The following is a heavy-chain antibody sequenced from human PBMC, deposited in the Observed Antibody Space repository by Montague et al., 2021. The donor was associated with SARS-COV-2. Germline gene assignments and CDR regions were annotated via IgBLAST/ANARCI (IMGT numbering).Heavy chain of an antibody. J-gene: IGHJ6*02. CDR2: IYSSGST. Sequence: TLSLTCTVSGGSIRSGSYYWSWIRQPAGKGLEWIGRIYSSGSTYYXPSLKSRVTMSVDTSKNQFSLKVSSVTAADTAVYYCARDYGAYSYYYGLDFWGQGTTVTVSS. CDR3: ARDYGAYSYYYGLDF. CDR1: GGSIRSGSYY. D-gene: IGHD4-17*01. V-gene: IGHV4-61*02.